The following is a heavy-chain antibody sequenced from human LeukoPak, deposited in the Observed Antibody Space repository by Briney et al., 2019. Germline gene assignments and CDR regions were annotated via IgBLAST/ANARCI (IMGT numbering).Heavy chain of an antibody. CDR1: GYTFTGYY. CDR3: ASQTGYCSGGSCPEYYFDY. V-gene: IGHV1-2*02. D-gene: IGHD2-15*01. Sequence: ASVKVSCKASGYTFTGYYMHWVRQAPGQGLEWMGWINPNSGGTNYAQKFQGRVTMTRDTPISTAYMELSRLRSDDTAVYYCASQTGYCSGGSCPEYYFDYWGQGTLVTVSS. CDR2: INPNSGGT. J-gene: IGHJ4*02.